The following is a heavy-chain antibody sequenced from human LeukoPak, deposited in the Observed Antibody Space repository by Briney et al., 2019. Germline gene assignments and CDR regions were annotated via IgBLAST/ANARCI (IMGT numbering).Heavy chain of an antibody. Sequence: GRSLRLSCAASGFTFDDYAMHRVRQAPGKGLEWVSGISWNSGSIGYADSVKGRFTISRDNAKNSLYLQMNSLRAEDTALYYCAKDSTVSPFYYYYMDVWGKGTTVTVSS. J-gene: IGHJ6*03. CDR3: AKDSTVSPFYYYYMDV. CDR1: GFTFDDYA. V-gene: IGHV3-9*01. CDR2: ISWNSGSI. D-gene: IGHD4-17*01.